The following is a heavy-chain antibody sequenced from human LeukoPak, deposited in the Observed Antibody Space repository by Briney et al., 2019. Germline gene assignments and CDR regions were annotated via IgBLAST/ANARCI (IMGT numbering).Heavy chain of an antibody. CDR3: ARAGAVVDNWFDP. J-gene: IGHJ5*02. CDR2: INPSGGST. V-gene: IGHV1-46*01. D-gene: IGHD2-15*01. Sequence: ASVKVSCKASGYTFTSYDMHWARQAPGQGLEWMGRINPSGGSTRYAQKFQGRVTMTRDTSTSTVYMELSSLRSEDTAVYYCARAGAVVDNWFDPWGQGTLVTVSS. CDR1: GYTFTSYD.